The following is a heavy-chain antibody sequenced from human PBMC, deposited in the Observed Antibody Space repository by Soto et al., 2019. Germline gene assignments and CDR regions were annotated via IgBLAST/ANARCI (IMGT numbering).Heavy chain of an antibody. D-gene: IGHD2-2*01. CDR2: IIPVFGAP. V-gene: IGHV1-69*13. CDR1: GGTFSSYT. CDR3: ARLVRLFGVDLFAIDV. J-gene: IGHJ6*02. Sequence: SVKVSCKASGGTFSSYTIIWVRQAPGQGLEWMGEIIPVFGAPKYALKFQGRVTITADESTSTAYMELGSLRSDDTAVYYCARLVRLFGVDLFAIDVRAQRTTDTGSS.